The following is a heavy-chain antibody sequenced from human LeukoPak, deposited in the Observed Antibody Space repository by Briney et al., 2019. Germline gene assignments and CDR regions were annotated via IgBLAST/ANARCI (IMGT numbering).Heavy chain of an antibody. J-gene: IGHJ4*02. D-gene: IGHD1-26*01. CDR2: IYYSGST. CDR3: ARAKVANSGLDY. CDR1: GGSISSYY. Sequence: SETLSLTCTVSGGSISSYYWSWIRQPPGKGLEWIGHIYYSGSTYYNPSLKSRVTISLDRSKNQFSLKLTSVTAADTAVYYCARAKVANSGLDYWGQGTLVTVSS. V-gene: IGHV4-30-4*08.